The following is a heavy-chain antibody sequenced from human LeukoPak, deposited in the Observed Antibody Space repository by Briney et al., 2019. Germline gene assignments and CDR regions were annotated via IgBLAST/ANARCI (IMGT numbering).Heavy chain of an antibody. V-gene: IGHV3-48*04. J-gene: IGHJ4*02. Sequence: GGSLRLSCAASGFTFSSYSMNWVRQAPGKGLEWVPYISSNSTTTYYADSVKGRFTISRDNAKNSVYLQMNSLRAEDTAVYYCARDFVLPLDYWGQGTLVTVSS. CDR1: GFTFSSYS. D-gene: IGHD3-10*01. CDR2: ISSNSTTT. CDR3: ARDFVLPLDY.